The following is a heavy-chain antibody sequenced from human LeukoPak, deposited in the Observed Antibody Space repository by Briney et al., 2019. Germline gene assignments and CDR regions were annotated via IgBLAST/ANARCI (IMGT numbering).Heavy chain of an antibody. J-gene: IGHJ4*02. V-gene: IGHV3-30*04. CDR3: ASGGPTRGTLDY. CDR1: GFTFSSYA. Sequence: GRSLGLSCAASGFTFSSYAMHWVRQAPGKGLEWVAVISYDGTNKYYADSVKGRFTISRDNSKNTLDLQMSSLRVEDTAVYYCASGGPTRGTLDYWGQGTLVTVSS. D-gene: IGHD1-26*01. CDR2: ISYDGTNK.